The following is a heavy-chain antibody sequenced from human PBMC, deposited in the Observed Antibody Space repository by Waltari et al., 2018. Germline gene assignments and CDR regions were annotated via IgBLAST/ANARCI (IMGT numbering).Heavy chain of an antibody. CDR3: ATALGDSISASRPFEI. D-gene: IGHD3-3*02. CDR2: VDPEDGQT. Sequence: EVRLLQPGAEVKKPGTTLKISCRLSGYTLSNYYIHWIQQAPGKGLQWMGLVDPEDGQTIYAEALQGRISMTADSSTETVYMELTSLTSDDSAVYYCATALGDSISASRPFEIWGQGTVITVSS. CDR1: GYTLSNYY. J-gene: IGHJ3*02. V-gene: IGHV1-69-2*01.